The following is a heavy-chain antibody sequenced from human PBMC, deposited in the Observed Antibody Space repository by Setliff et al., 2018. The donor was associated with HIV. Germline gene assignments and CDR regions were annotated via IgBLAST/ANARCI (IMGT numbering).Heavy chain of an antibody. Sequence: SETLSLTCTVSGGSISSVSYYWSWIRQPAGKGLEWIGRIYSSGSTNYNPSLKSRVSMSVDTSKNQFSLRLNSVTAADTAVYYCVRPAGKGSYYGDDAFDIWGQGRLVTVSS. CDR3: VRPAGKGSYYGDDAFDI. CDR1: GGSISSVSYY. CDR2: IYSSGST. J-gene: IGHJ3*02. V-gene: IGHV4-61*02. D-gene: IGHD1-26*01.